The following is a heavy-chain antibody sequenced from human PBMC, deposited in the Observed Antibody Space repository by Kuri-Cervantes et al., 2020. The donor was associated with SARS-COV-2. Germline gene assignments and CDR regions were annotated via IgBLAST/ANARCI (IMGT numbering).Heavy chain of an antibody. J-gene: IGHJ3*02. V-gene: IGHV5-51*01. D-gene: IGHD6-6*01. CDR3: ATQLGGVEYSSSGSGAFDI. CDR2: IYPGDSDT. CDR1: GYSFTSYW. Sequence: GESLKISCKGSGYSFTSYWIGWVRQMPGKGLEWMGIIYPGDSDTRYSPSFQGQVTISADKSISTAYLQWSSLKAPDTAMYYCATQLGGVEYSSSGSGAFDIWGQGTMVTVSS.